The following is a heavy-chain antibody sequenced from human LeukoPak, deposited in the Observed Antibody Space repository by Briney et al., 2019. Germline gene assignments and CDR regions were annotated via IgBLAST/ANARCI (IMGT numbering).Heavy chain of an antibody. CDR1: GGSITSHY. J-gene: IGHJ3*01. Sequence: SETLSLTCTVSGGSITSHYWSWIRQPPGKRLEWIGYMFHTGRTNYSPSLNSRVTISVDTSKKQFSLKLSSVTAADTAVYFCARHRLEMASTHDAFDLWGQGTMVTVSS. CDR2: MFHTGRT. V-gene: IGHV4-59*08. D-gene: IGHD5-24*01. CDR3: ARHRLEMASTHDAFDL.